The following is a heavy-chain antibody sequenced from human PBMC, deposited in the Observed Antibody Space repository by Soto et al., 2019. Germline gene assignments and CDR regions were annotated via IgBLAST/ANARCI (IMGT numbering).Heavy chain of an antibody. D-gene: IGHD6-19*01. CDR2: ISYDGSNK. CDR3: ARDLEIYSSGWYYFDY. Sequence: GGSLRLSCAASGFTFSSYAMHWVRQAPGKGLEWVAVISYDGSNKYYADSVKGRFTISKDNSKNTLYLQMNSLRAEETALYYCARDLEIYSSGWYYFDYWGQGTLVTVSS. J-gene: IGHJ4*02. V-gene: IGHV3-30-3*01. CDR1: GFTFSSYA.